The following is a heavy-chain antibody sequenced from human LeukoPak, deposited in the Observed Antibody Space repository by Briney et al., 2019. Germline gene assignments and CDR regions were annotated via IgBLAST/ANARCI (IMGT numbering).Heavy chain of an antibody. V-gene: IGHV3-21*01. CDR3: ATSARTYIGSSLDY. CDR2: ISSSSSYT. CDR1: GFTFSSYS. D-gene: IGHD2-15*01. Sequence: GGSLRLSCAASGFTFSSYSMNWVRQAPGKGLEWVSSISSSSSYTYYADSVKGRFTISRDNAKNSLYLRMNSLRAEDTAVYYCATSARTYIGSSLDYWGQGTLVTVSS. J-gene: IGHJ4*02.